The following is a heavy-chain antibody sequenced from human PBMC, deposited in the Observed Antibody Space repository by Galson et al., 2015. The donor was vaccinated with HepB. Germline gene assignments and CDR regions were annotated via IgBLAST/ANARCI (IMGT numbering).Heavy chain of an antibody. Sequence: LSLTCSVSGVSIRGSIYYWGWIRQPPGKGLEWIGIMHYSVNTYYNPSLKTRVTISVDTSKNQFSLRLNSVTAADPAVYYCASRFLVPASAFDFWGPGALVTVS. V-gene: IGHV4-39*01. CDR3: ASRFLVPASAFDF. CDR1: GVSIRGSIYY. CDR2: MHYSVNT. J-gene: IGHJ4*02. D-gene: IGHD2-2*01.